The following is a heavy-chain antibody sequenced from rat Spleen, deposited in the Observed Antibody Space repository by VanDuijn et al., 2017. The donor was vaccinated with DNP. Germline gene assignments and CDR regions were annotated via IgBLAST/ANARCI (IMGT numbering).Heavy chain of an antibody. CDR1: GFTFSDYD. CDR3: ARWDNRYYFDF. V-gene: IGHV5-25*01. D-gene: IGHD1-10*01. J-gene: IGHJ2*01. Sequence: EVQLVESGGGLVQPGRSLKLSCAASGFTFSDYDMAWVRQAPTKGLEWVACMSPTTRSSYYRDSVKGRFTVSRDDATSTLYLQMDSLRSEDMATYYCARWDNRYYFDFWGQGVMVAVSS. CDR2: MSPTTRSS.